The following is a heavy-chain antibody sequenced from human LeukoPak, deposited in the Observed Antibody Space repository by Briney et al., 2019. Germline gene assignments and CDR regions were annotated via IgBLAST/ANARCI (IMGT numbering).Heavy chain of an antibody. CDR3: ARRAVADYYYYNMDV. Sequence: ASVKVSCKASGYTFTGYYMHWVRQAPGQGLEWMGWINPNSGGTNYAQKFQGRVTMTRDTSISTAYMELSRLRSEDTAVYYCARRAVADYYYYNMDVWGKGTTVTISS. V-gene: IGHV1-2*02. CDR2: INPNSGGT. CDR1: GYTFTGYY. J-gene: IGHJ6*03. D-gene: IGHD6-19*01.